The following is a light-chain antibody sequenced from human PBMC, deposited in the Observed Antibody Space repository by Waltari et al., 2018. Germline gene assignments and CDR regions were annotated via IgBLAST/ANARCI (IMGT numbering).Light chain of an antibody. Sequence: EIVLTQSPATLSLSPGERATLPCRASQNIGSYLAWYQQKPGQPPRVLIYDASTRATGIPARFSGSGSGADIALTISSLEPDDFAVYYCQQRSNWPRTFGQGTKLEIK. V-gene: IGKV3-11*01. CDR1: QNIGSY. J-gene: IGKJ2*01. CDR3: QQRSNWPRT. CDR2: DAS.